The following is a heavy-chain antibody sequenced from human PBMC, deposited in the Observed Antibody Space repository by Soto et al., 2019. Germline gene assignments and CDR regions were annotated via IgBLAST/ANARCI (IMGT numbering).Heavy chain of an antibody. J-gene: IGHJ5*02. CDR1: GYTFTSYG. D-gene: IGHD2-15*01. V-gene: IGHV1-18*01. Sequence: ASVKFSCKASGYTFTSYGISWVRQAPGQGHEWMGWISAYNGNTNYAQKLQGRVTMTTDTPTSTAYMELRSLRSDDTAVYYCARFYCSGGSCYSWWFDPWGQGTLVTVSS. CDR2: ISAYNGNT. CDR3: ARFYCSGGSCYSWWFDP.